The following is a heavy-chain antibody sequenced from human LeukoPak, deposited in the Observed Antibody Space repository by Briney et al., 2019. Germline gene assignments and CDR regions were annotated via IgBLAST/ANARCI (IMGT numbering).Heavy chain of an antibody. J-gene: IGHJ4*02. CDR1: GGTFSSYA. CDR3: ARNGYSSSWYPS. Sequence: SVKVSCKASGGTFSSYAISWVRQASGQGLEWMGGIIPIFGTANYAQKFQGRVTITADESTSTAYMELSSLRSEDTAVYYCARNGYSSSWYPSWGQGTLVTVSS. CDR2: IIPIFGTA. V-gene: IGHV1-69*13. D-gene: IGHD6-13*01.